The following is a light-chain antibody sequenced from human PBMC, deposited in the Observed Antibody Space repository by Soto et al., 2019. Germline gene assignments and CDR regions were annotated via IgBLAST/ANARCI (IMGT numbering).Light chain of an antibody. CDR1: NSDVGGYNY. CDR3: SSYTSNSTSVV. J-gene: IGLJ2*01. V-gene: IGLV2-14*01. CDR2: EVS. Sequence: QSVLAQPASVSGSPGQSITISCTGTNSDVGGYNYVSWYQQFPGKAPKLIIHEVSNRPSGVSNRFSGSKSGDTASLTISGLQADDEADYYCSSYTSNSTSVVFGGGTQLTVL.